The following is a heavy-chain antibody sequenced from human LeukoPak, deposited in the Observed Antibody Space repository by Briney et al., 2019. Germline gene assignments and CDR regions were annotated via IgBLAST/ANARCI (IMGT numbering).Heavy chain of an antibody. CDR1: GGTFSSYA. CDR2: IIPIFGTA. J-gene: IGHJ5*02. D-gene: IGHD1-26*01. Sequence: ASVKVSCKASGGTFSSYAISWVRQAPGQGLEWMGGIIPIFGTANYAQKFQGRVTITTDESTSTAYMELSSLRSEDTAVYYCARDGRPHSGSYAVHWFDPWGQGTLVTVSS. CDR3: ARDGRPHSGSYAVHWFDP. V-gene: IGHV1-69*05.